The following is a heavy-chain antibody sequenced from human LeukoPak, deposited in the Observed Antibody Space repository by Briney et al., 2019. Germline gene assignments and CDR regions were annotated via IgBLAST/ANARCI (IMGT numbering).Heavy chain of an antibody. V-gene: IGHV4-34*01. CDR1: GGSFSGYY. CDR2: INHSGST. CDR3: ASTLPGYASSSIRAYYFDY. D-gene: IGHD6-13*01. J-gene: IGHJ4*02. Sequence: PSETPSLTCAVYGGSFSGYYWSWIRQPPGKGLEWIGEINHSGSTNYNPSLKSRVTISVDTSKNQFSLKLSSVTAADTAVYYCASTLPGYASSSIRAYYFDYWGQGTLVTVSS.